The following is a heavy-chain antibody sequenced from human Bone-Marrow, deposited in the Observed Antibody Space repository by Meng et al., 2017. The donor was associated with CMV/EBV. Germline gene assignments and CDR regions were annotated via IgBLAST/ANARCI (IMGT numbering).Heavy chain of an antibody. Sequence: GGSLRLSCAASGFTFKTYPMHWVRQAPGKGLEWVAVISHDGKIKYYADSVKGRFTITRDNSKNTLYLQMNSLRAEDTAVYYCARDRIPDIVVVPAAPTYQHWGQRTLVAVSS. CDR1: GFTFKTYP. J-gene: IGHJ1*01. CDR3: ARDRIPDIVVVPAAPTYQH. CDR2: ISHDGKIK. D-gene: IGHD2-2*01. V-gene: IGHV3-30*04.